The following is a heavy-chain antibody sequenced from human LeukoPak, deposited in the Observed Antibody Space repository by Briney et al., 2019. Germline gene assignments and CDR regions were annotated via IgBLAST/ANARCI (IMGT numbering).Heavy chain of an antibody. CDR3: VRQQDYGDSYWYFDL. Sequence: SETLSLTCIVSGDSISNSSNFWGWIRQPPGKGLEWIGSIYSRGGTHYTPSLKSRVTISVDTSKNQFSLKLTSVAAADTAVYYCVRQQDYGDSYWYFDLWGRGTLVTVSS. V-gene: IGHV4-39*01. CDR2: IYSRGGT. CDR1: GDSISNSSNF. J-gene: IGHJ2*01. D-gene: IGHD4-17*01.